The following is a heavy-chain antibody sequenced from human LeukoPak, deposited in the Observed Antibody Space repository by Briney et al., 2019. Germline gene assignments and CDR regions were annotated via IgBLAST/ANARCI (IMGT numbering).Heavy chain of an antibody. Sequence: GESLKISCKGSGYSFTNNWIGWVRQMPGKGLEWMGIIYPGDSDTRYSPSFQGQVTISADKSISTAYLQWSSLKASDTAMYFRARLWSSNRPGDFWGQGTLATVSS. J-gene: IGHJ4*02. CDR3: ARLWSSNRPGDF. V-gene: IGHV5-51*01. CDR2: IYPGDSDT. D-gene: IGHD6-13*01. CDR1: GYSFTNNW.